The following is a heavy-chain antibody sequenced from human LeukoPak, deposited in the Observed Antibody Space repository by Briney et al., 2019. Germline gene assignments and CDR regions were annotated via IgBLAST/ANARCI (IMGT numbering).Heavy chain of an antibody. D-gene: IGHD6-19*01. CDR3: ARQISSGTQPCDWFDP. J-gene: IGHJ5*02. CDR2: IYYSGTT. V-gene: IGHV4-39*01. Sequence: SETLSLTCTVSGGSISSTSCYWGWIRQPPGRGLEWIASIYYSGTTYYNPSLKSRVTISVDTSKNQFSLKLSSVSAADTAVYYCARQISSGTQPCDWFDPWGQGTLVTVSS. CDR1: GGSISSTSCY.